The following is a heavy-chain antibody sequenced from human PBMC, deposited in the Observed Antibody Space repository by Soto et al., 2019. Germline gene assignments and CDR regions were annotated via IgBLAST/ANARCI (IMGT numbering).Heavy chain of an antibody. CDR1: GYTFLDFY. CDR3: ARDKPFSADY. D-gene: IGHD3-3*02. J-gene: IGHJ4*02. Sequence: QVQLVQSATEVKKPGASVKVSCKASGYTFLDFYIHWVRQAPGQGLEWMGFINPSGGGTTYAQQFQGRLTMPRDTSTSTVYMELMSLRSEHTAIYYCARDKPFSADYWGQGTLFT. CDR2: INPSGGGT. V-gene: IGHV1-46*01.